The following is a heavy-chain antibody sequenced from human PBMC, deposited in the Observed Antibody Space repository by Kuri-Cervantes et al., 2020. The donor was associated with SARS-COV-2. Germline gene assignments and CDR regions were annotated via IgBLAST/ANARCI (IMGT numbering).Heavy chain of an antibody. V-gene: IGHV4-39*01. CDR2: IYYSGST. Sequence: TFSSYAMSWVRQAPGKGLEWIGSIYYSGSTYYNPSLKSRVTISVDTSKNQFSLKLSSVTAADTAVYYCARRAWRLLNYLDYWGQGTLVTVSS. J-gene: IGHJ4*02. CDR3: ARRAWRLLNYLDY. D-gene: IGHD3-22*01. CDR1: TFSSYA.